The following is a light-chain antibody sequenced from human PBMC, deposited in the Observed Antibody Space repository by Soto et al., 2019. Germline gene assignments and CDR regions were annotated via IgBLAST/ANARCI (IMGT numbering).Light chain of an antibody. V-gene: IGKV3-15*01. Sequence: EIVMTQSPASLSVSPGERATLSCRASQSVSSNLAWYQQKPGQAPRLLIYGASTGATGVPARFSGSGSGTDFTLTISSLQSEDFAVYYCQQYNNGPRTFGQGTKV. CDR2: GAS. J-gene: IGKJ1*01. CDR3: QQYNNGPRT. CDR1: QSVSSN.